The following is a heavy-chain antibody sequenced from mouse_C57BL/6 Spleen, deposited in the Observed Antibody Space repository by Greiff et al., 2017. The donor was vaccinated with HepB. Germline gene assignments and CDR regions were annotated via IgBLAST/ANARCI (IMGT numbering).Heavy chain of an antibody. J-gene: IGHJ4*01. D-gene: IGHD2-4*01. V-gene: IGHV1-82*01. CDR2: IYPGDGDT. CDR1: GYAFRSSW. CDR3: ASEMADEYEGPMDD. Sequence: VQLQESGPELVKPGASVKISCKASGYAFRSSWMNWVKQRPGKGLEWIGRIYPGDGDTNYNGKFKGKATLTGDKSSSTAYMQLSSLTSEDSAVYFSASEMADEYEGPMDDWGQGTSVTVSS.